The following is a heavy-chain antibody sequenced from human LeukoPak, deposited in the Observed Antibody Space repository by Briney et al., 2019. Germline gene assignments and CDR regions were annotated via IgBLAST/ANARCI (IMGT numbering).Heavy chain of an antibody. CDR2: ISAYNGNT. Sequence: ASVKVSCKASGYTFTSYGISWVRQAPGQGLEWMGWISAYNGNTNYAQKLQGRVTMTTDTSTSTAYMELSSLRSEDTAVYYCARAYSKGYYYMDVWGKGTTVTVSS. CDR3: ARAYSKGYYYMDV. CDR1: GYTFTSYG. J-gene: IGHJ6*03. V-gene: IGHV1-18*01. D-gene: IGHD2-21*01.